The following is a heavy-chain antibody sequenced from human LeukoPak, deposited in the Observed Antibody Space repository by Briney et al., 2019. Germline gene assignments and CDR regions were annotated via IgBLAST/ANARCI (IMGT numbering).Heavy chain of an antibody. J-gene: IGHJ4*02. CDR3: ARRSRLYKHETTGYHDS. CDR2: VFYSGTT. D-gene: IGHD3-9*01. V-gene: IGHV4-39*01. Sequence: SETLSLTCNVSGDYITATNYYWAWIRQPPGKGLEWIASVFYSGTTYYNPSLKSRVVISMDTSRKQISLRLSSVTATDTAIYYCARRSRLYKHETTGYHDSWGQGTLVTVSS. CDR1: GDYITATNYY.